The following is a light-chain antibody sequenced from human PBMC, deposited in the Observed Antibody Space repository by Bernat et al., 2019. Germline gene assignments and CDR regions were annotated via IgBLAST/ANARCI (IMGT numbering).Light chain of an antibody. CDR3: CSYSSTNTFL. CDR2: EVT. J-gene: IGLJ3*02. V-gene: IGLV2-23*02. Sequence: QSALTQPASVSGSPGQSITISCTGISSDVGTYNLVSWYQQQPGKAPKLMIFEVTKRPSGVSDRFSGSKSGNTASLTISGLQAEDEADYYCCSYSSTNTFLFGGGTKLTVL. CDR1: SSDVGTYNL.